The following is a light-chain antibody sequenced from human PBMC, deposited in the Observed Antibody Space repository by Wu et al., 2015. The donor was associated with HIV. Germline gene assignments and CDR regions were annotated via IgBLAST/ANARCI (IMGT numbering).Light chain of an antibody. V-gene: IGKV3-11*01. Sequence: EIVLTQSPATLSLSPGERAILSCRASQSVSAYLAWYQQHPGQAPRLLIYDASKRATGVPDRFSGSGSGTDFTLTISSLEPEDFAVYFCQQHTSWAPPLTFGGETKVEIK. CDR3: QQHTSWAPPLT. CDR2: DAS. CDR1: QSVSAY. J-gene: IGKJ4*01.